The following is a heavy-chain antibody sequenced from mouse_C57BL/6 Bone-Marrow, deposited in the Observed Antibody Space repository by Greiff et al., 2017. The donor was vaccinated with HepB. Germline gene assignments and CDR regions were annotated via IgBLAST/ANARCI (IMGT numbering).Heavy chain of an antibody. J-gene: IGHJ2*01. CDR3: ARLLLRFDY. Sequence: QVHVKQPGAELVRPGSSVKLSCKASGYTFTSYWMDWVKQRPGQGLEWIGNIYPSDSETHYNQKFKDKATLTVDKSSSTAYMQLSSLTSEDSAVYYCARLLLRFDYWGQGTTLTVSS. V-gene: IGHV1-61*01. D-gene: IGHD1-1*01. CDR2: IYPSDSET. CDR1: GYTFTSYW.